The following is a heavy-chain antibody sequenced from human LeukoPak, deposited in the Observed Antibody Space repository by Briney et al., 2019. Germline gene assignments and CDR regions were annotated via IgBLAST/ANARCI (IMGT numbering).Heavy chain of an antibody. Sequence: ASVKVSCKASGYAFSSYEINWVRQGTGQGLEWMGWMNPDDGKTDYAPRFQGRVTMTRNTSISTAYMELSSLRSEDTAVYYCARGPLAAAGDFDYWGQGSLVTVSS. J-gene: IGHJ4*02. CDR3: ARGPLAAAGDFDY. CDR2: MNPDDGKT. D-gene: IGHD6-13*01. CDR1: GYAFSSYE. V-gene: IGHV1-8*01.